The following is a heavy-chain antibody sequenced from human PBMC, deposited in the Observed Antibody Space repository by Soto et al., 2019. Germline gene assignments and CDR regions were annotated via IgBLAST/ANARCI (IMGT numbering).Heavy chain of an antibody. CDR1: GGSISSYY. D-gene: IGHD2-2*01. Sequence: SETLSLTCTVSGGSISSYYWSWIRQPPGKGLEWIGYIYYSGSTNYNPSLKSRVTISVDTSKNQFSLKLSSVTAADTAVYYCARAVYCSSTSCYSVSEGNWFDPWGQGTLVTVSS. V-gene: IGHV4-59*01. CDR3: ARAVYCSSTSCYSVSEGNWFDP. J-gene: IGHJ5*02. CDR2: IYYSGST.